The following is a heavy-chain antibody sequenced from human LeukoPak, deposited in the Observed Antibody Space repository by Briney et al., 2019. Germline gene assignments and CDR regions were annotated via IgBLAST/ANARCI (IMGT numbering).Heavy chain of an antibody. V-gene: IGHV3-30-3*01. D-gene: IGHD2-2*01. CDR3: ARSGGYCSSTSCSKGLYYYYMDV. CDR2: ISYDGSNK. J-gene: IGHJ6*03. Sequence: QPGGSLRLSCAASGFTFSSYAMHWVRQAPGKGLEWVAVISYDGSNKYYADSVKGRFTISRDNSKNTLYLQMNSLRAEDTAVYYCARSGGYCSSTSCSKGLYYYYMDVWGKGTTVTVSS. CDR1: GFTFSSYA.